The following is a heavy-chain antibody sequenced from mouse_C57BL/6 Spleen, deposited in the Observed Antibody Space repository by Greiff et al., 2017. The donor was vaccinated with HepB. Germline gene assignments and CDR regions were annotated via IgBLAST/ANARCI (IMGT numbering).Heavy chain of an antibody. J-gene: IGHJ3*01. CDR2: INPSSGYT. D-gene: IGHD2-4*01. Sequence: VQLQQSGAELAKPGASVKLSCKASGYTFTSYWMHWVKQRPGQGLEWIGYINPSSGYTKYNQKFKDQATLTADKSSSTAYMQLSSLTYEDSAVYYCARHYDYDAWFAYWGQGTLVTVSA. V-gene: IGHV1-7*01. CDR3: ARHYDYDAWFAY. CDR1: GYTFTSYW.